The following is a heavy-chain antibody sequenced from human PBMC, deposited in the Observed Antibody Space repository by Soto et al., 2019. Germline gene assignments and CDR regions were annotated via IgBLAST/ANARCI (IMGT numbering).Heavy chain of an antibody. Sequence: PGRSPTLSCVGSGFTFRTSGMHWVRQAPGKGLEWVAVALNDGSSKFYADSVKGRFTISRDDSKNTLYLEMNRLRAEDTAVYYCVKDVGIAVSLDSRGPRTLFTVS. CDR2: ALNDGSSK. V-gene: IGHV3-30*18. D-gene: IGHD6-19*01. J-gene: IGHJ4*02. CDR3: VKDVGIAVSLDS. CDR1: GFTFRTSG.